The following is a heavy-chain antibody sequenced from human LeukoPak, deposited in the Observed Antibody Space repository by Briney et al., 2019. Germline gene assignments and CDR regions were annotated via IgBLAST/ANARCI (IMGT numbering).Heavy chain of an antibody. Sequence: SETLSLTCAVSGGSISSGGYSWSWIRQPPGKGLEWIGYIYHSGSTYYNPSPKSRVTISVDRSKNQFSLKLSSATAADTAVYYCARNELISSNYYYYGMDVWGQGTTVTVSS. CDR1: GGSISSGGYS. J-gene: IGHJ6*02. V-gene: IGHV4-30-2*01. CDR3: ARNELISSNYYYYGMDV. CDR2: IYHSGST.